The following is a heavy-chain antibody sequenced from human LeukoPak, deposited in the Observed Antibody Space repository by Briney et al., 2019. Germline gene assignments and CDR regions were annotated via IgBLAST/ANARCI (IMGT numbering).Heavy chain of an antibody. J-gene: IGHJ4*02. CDR1: GYTLTELS. CDR2: FDPEDGET. CDR3: ATGEGRVAVAGYFDY. D-gene: IGHD6-19*01. V-gene: IGHV1-24*01. Sequence: ASVKVSFTVSGYTLTELSMHWVRQAPGKGLEWMGGFDPEDGETIYAQKFQGRVTMTEDTSTDTAYMELSSLRSEDTAVYYCATGEGRVAVAGYFDYWGQGTLVTVSS.